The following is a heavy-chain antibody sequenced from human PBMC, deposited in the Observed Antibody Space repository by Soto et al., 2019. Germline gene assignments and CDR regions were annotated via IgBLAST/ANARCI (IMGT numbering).Heavy chain of an antibody. CDR3: ARSRGRYNWFDP. Sequence: PSETLSLTCTVSGCSISSSSYYWGWIRQPPGKGLEWIGSIYYSGSTYYNPSLKSRVTISVDTSKNQFSLKLSSVTAADTAVYYCARSRGRYNWFDPWGQGTLVTVSS. D-gene: IGHD4-17*01. V-gene: IGHV4-39*01. CDR2: IYYSGST. J-gene: IGHJ5*02. CDR1: GCSISSSSYY.